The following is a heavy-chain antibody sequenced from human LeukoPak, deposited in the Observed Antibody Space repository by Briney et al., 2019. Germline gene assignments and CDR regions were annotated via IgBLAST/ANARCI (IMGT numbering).Heavy chain of an antibody. CDR2: IYYSGST. J-gene: IGHJ5*02. CDR3: ATETWLTTEGLDP. Sequence: SETLSLTCTVSGGSINSSSFYWTWIRQPPGKGLEYIGNIYYSGSTYYNPSLNNRVSISINTSKNQFSLRLNSLTAADTAIYYCATETWLTTEGLDPWGQGTLVTVSS. V-gene: IGHV4-39*07. CDR1: GGSINSSSFY. D-gene: IGHD4-11*01.